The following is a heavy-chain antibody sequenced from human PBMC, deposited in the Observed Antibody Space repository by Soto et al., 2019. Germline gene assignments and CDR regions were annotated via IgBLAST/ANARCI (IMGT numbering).Heavy chain of an antibody. CDR3: ARMGGYYQALDS. D-gene: IGHD3-22*01. J-gene: IGHJ4*02. CDR1: GGSISSGGYY. V-gene: IGHV4-31*03. Sequence: SETLSLTCTVSGGSISSGGYYWSWIRQHPGKGLEWIGYIYYSGSTYYNPSLKSRVTISVDTSKNQFSLKLSSVTAADTAVYYCARMGGYYQALDSWGQGTLVTVSS. CDR2: IYYSGST.